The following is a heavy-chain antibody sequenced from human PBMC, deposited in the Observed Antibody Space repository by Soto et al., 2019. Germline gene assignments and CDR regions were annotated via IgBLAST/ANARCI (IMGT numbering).Heavy chain of an antibody. J-gene: IGHJ4*02. CDR3: AHRYVERGLSGFPK. V-gene: IGHV2-5*02. D-gene: IGHD3-10*02. CDR2: IYLDDEK. Sequence: SGPTLVNPTQTLTLTCTLSCFSLSTPGVGVGRSRQPSGQVVEWLALIYLDDEKHYSPSLKSRLTITQDTSKNQVVLTMTNMAPVVTVTYFCAHRYVERGLSGFPKWGQGTLVTVSS. CDR1: CFSLSTPGVG.